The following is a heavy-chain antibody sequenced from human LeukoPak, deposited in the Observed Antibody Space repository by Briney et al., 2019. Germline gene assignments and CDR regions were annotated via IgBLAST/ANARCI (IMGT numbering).Heavy chain of an antibody. CDR1: GFTFSSYG. CDR3: ANLASPRGDYNGY. D-gene: IGHD2-8*01. V-gene: IGHV3-30*02. Sequence: GGSLRLSCAASGFTFSSYGMHWVRQAPGKGLEWVAFIRYDGSKKYYADSVKGRFTISRDNSKNTLYLHMNSLRVEDTAVYYCANLASPRGDYNGYWGQGTLVTVSS. J-gene: IGHJ4*02. CDR2: IRYDGSKK.